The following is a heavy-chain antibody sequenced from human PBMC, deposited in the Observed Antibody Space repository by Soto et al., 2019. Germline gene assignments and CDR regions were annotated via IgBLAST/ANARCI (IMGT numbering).Heavy chain of an antibody. CDR2: MNPNKGNT. CDR1: GYTFTSYD. D-gene: IGHD2-15*01. V-gene: IGHV1-8*01. CDR3: ARVWLGYCSGGSCYGAFAI. Sequence: ASVKVSCKASGYTFTSYDINLVRQATGQGLEWLGWMNPNKGNTGYAQKFQGRVTMTRNTSISTAYMELSSLRSEDTAVYYCARVWLGYCSGGSCYGAFAIWVQGTMVTVSS. J-gene: IGHJ3*02.